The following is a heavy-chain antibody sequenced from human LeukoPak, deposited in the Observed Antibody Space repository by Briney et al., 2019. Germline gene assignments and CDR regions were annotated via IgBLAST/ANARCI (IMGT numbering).Heavy chain of an antibody. D-gene: IGHD3-10*01. CDR2: INHSGST. Sequence: SETLSLTCAVFGGSFSGYYWSWIRQPPGKGLEWIGEINHSGSTNYNPSLKSRVTISVDTSNNQFSLKLSSVTAADTAMYYCARHGWDYPSGTYYTFDPWGQGTLVTVSS. CDR3: ARHGWDYPSGTYYTFDP. V-gene: IGHV4-34*01. CDR1: GGSFSGYY. J-gene: IGHJ5*02.